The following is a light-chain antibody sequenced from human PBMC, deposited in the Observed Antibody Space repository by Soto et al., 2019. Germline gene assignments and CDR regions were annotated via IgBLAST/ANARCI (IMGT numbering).Light chain of an antibody. CDR3: SSYTHSNTYV. V-gene: IGLV1-47*01. J-gene: IGLJ1*01. CDR2: RNN. CDR1: SSNIGSNY. Sequence: QSVLTQPPSASGTPGQRVTISCSGSSSNIGSNYVYWYQQLPGTAPKLLIYRNNQRPSGVPDRFSGSKSGTSASLAISGLRSEDEADYYCSSYTHSNTYVFGGGTKVTVL.